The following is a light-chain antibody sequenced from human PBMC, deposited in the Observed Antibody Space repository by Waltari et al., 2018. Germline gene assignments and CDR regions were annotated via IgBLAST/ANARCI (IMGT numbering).Light chain of an antibody. CDR2: GQD. CDR3: LSRDISSTRF. CDR1: SLRRYS. J-gene: IGLJ2*01. Sequence: SSELTQDPTVSVALGQTVRITCQGDSLRRYSASWYQQRPGQAPVLVFYGQDNRPSGIPCRFSGSTSGDTATLTITGTQAEDEADYYCLSRDISSTRFFGGGTRLTV. V-gene: IGLV3-19*01.